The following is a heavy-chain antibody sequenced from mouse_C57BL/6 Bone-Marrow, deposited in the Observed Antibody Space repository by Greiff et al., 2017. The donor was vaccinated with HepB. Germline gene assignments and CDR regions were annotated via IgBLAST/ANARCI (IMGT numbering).Heavy chain of an antibody. D-gene: IGHD1-1*01. CDR1: GYTFTSYW. CDR3: ARRGLLRYPYYFDY. CDR2: IHPNSGST. Sequence: QVQLKQPGAELVKPGASVKLSCKASGYTFTSYWMHWVKQRPGQGLEWIGMIHPNSGSTNYNEKFKSKATLTVDKSSSTAYMQLSSLTSEDSAVYYCARRGLLRYPYYFDYWGQGTTLTVSS. V-gene: IGHV1-64*01. J-gene: IGHJ2*01.